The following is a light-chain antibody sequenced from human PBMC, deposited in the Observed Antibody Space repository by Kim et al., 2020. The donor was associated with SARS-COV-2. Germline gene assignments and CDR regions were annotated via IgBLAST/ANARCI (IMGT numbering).Light chain of an antibody. Sequence: ASLAGSPGEGVTLSRRTSHSVGTSLAWYQQKPGQAPRLLIYGAYSRAAGAPARFSGRGSGTQFTLTISSLQSDDFAVYYCQHSVTFGGGTKVDIK. V-gene: IGKV3-15*01. CDR2: GAY. CDR3: QHSVT. CDR1: HSVGTS. J-gene: IGKJ4*01.